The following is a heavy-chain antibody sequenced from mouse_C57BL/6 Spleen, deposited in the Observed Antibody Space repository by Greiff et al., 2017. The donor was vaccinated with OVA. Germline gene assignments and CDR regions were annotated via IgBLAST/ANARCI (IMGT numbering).Heavy chain of an antibody. D-gene: IGHD2-14*01. CDR1: GYSNTSGYY. Sequence: EVHLVESGPGLVKPSQSLSLTCSVTGYSNTSGYYWNWIRQFPGNKLEWMGYISYDGSNNYNPSLKNRISITRDTSKNQFFLKLNSVTTEDTATYYCARGTSRYFDYWGQGTTLTVSS. V-gene: IGHV3-6*01. CDR2: ISYDGSN. J-gene: IGHJ2*01. CDR3: ARGTSRYFDY.